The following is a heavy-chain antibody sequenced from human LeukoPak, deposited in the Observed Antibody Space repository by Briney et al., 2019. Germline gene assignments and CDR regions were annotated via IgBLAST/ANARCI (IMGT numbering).Heavy chain of an antibody. CDR3: AKDSSSWNIGYFQH. V-gene: IGHV3-23*01. CDR2: ISGSGGST. CDR1: GLTFSSYA. Sequence: PGGSLRLSCAASGLTFSSYAMSWVRQAPGKGLEWVSAISGSGGSTYYADSVKGRFTISRDNSKNTLYLQMNSLRAEDTAVYYCAKDSSSWNIGYFQHWGQGTLVTVSS. J-gene: IGHJ1*01. D-gene: IGHD6-13*01.